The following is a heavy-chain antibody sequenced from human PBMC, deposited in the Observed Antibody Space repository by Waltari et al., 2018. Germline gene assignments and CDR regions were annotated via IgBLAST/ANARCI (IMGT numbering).Heavy chain of an antibody. CDR3: KTSYGDHYYYYMDV. CDR1: GGTFSSYA. D-gene: IGHD4-17*01. V-gene: IGHV1-8*02. CDR2: MNPNSGNT. J-gene: IGHJ6*03. Sequence: QVQLVQSGAEVKKPGSSVKVSCKASGGTFSSYAISWVRQAPGQGLEWMGWMNPNSGNTGYAQKFQGRVTMTRNTSISTAYMELSSLRSEDTAVYYCKTSYGDHYYYYMDVWGKGTTVTVSS.